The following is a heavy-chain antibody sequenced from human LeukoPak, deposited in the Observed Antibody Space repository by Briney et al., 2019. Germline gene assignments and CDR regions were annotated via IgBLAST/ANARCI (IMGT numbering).Heavy chain of an antibody. J-gene: IGHJ4*02. D-gene: IGHD3-10*01. CDR1: GFTLSSYW. V-gene: IGHV3-7*01. Sequence: GGSLRLSCAASGFTLSSYWMSRVRQAPGKGLEWVASIKQDGSEKYYVDSVKGRFTISRDHAKNSLYLQMNSLRAEDTAVYYCARDPYGSGSYYSYWGQGTLVTVSS. CDR2: IKQDGSEK. CDR3: ARDPYGSGSYYSY.